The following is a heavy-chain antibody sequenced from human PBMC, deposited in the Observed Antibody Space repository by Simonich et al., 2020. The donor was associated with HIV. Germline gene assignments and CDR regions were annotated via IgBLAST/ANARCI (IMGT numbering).Heavy chain of an antibody. CDR1: GFSLSSYN. D-gene: IGHD3-22*01. CDR3: ARGSYYDINGSRYFDY. J-gene: IGHJ4*02. V-gene: IGHV3-21*01. Sequence: EYGGALVQPGGSLRLSCAASGFSLSSYNMNWVRQAPGKGLEWVSSISSSSTYIHYADSVKGRFTISRDNAKNSLYLQMNSLRAEDTAVYYCARGSYYDINGSRYFDYWGLGTLVTVSS. CDR2: ISSSSTYI.